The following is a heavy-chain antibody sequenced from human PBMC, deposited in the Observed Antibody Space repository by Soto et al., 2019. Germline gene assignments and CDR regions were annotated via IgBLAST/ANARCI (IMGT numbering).Heavy chain of an antibody. V-gene: IGHV3-30*18. CDR3: AKILYGSSWYYYYGMDV. D-gene: IGHD6-6*01. J-gene: IGHJ6*02. Sequence: GGSLRLSCAASGFTFSSYGMHWVRQAPGKGLEWVAVISYDGSNKYYADSVKGRFTISRDNSKNTLYLQMNSLRAEDTAVSYCAKILYGSSWYYYYGMDVWGQGTTVTVSS. CDR2: ISYDGSNK. CDR1: GFTFSSYG.